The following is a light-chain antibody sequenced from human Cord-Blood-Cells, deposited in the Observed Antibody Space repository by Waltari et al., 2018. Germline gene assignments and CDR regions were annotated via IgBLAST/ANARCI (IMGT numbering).Light chain of an antibody. CDR1: SSDVGRSNL. Sequence: QSALTQPASVSGSPGQSITISCTGPSSDVGRSNLFSWYQQHPGKAPKLMIYEGSKRPSGVANRFSGYKSGNTASPTISGLQAEDEADYYCCSYAGSSTLVFGGGTKLTVL. V-gene: IGLV2-23*01. J-gene: IGLJ3*02. CDR2: EGS. CDR3: CSYAGSSTLV.